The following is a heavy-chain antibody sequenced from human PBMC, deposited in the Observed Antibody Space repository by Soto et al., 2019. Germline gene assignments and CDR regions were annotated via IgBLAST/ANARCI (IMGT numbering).Heavy chain of an antibody. J-gene: IGHJ4*02. D-gene: IGHD3-22*01. V-gene: IGHV3-9*01. CDR2: ISWNSDTL. Sequence: EVQLVESGGGLVQPGRSLRLSCAASGFTFDDYAMRWVRQAPGKGLEWVTGISWNSDTLGYADSVKGRFTISRDNAKNSLYLQMSSLRPEDTAFYYCARGLYYYTTSGYPHYWGQGTLVTVSS. CDR3: ARGLYYYTTSGYPHY. CDR1: GFTFDDYA.